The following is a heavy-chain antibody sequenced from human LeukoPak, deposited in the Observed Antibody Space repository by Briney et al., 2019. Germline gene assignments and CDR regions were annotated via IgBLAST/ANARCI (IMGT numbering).Heavy chain of an antibody. CDR3: ARVFTYYESSPFDI. D-gene: IGHD3-22*01. CDR2: IYSGGST. Sequence: GGSLRLACAAAGFTVSRYAMSCGREGPGKGMWWVSVIYSGGSTYYADSVKGRFTISRDTSKNTLYLQMHSLRAEDTAVYYCARVFTYYESSPFDICGQGTMVTVSS. V-gene: IGHV3-66*01. CDR1: GFTVSRYA. J-gene: IGHJ3*02.